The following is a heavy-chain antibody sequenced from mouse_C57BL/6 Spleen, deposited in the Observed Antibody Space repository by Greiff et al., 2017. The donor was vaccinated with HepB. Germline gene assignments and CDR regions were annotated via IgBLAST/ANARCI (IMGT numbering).Heavy chain of an antibody. CDR1: GFTFSSYG. CDR2: ISSGGSYT. J-gene: IGHJ3*01. D-gene: IGHD2-3*01. V-gene: IGHV5-6*01. Sequence: EVKLVESGGDLVKPGGSLKLSCAASGFTFSSYGMSWVRQTPDKRLEWVATISSGGSYTYYPDSVKGRFTISRDNAKNTLYLQRSSLKSEDTAMYYCARQDGYSSFFAYWGQGTLVTVSA. CDR3: ARQDGYSSFFAY.